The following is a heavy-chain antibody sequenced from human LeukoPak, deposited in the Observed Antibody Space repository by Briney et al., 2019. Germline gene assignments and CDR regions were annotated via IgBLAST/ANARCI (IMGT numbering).Heavy chain of an antibody. Sequence: ASVKVSCKASGYTFTGYYMHWVRQAPGQGLEWMGWINPNSGGTNYAQKFQGRVTMTRDTSISTAHMELSRLRSDDTAVYYCAREVIVVVPAASEYYYYYYGMDVWGQGTTVTVSS. J-gene: IGHJ6*02. CDR2: INPNSGGT. V-gene: IGHV1-2*02. CDR3: AREVIVVVPAASEYYYYYYGMDV. CDR1: GYTFTGYY. D-gene: IGHD2-2*01.